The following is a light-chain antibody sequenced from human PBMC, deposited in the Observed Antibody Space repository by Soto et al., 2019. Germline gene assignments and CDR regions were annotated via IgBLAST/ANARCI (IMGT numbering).Light chain of an antibody. CDR3: QQYNNWPPYT. J-gene: IGKJ2*01. CDR2: GAS. Sequence: EIVLTQSPATLSVSAGERATLSCRASQSVSSNLAWYQQKPGQAPRLLIYGASTRATGIPARFSGSGSGTEFNLTISSLQSEDFAFYYCQQYNNWPPYTFGQGTKLEIK. CDR1: QSVSSN. V-gene: IGKV3-15*01.